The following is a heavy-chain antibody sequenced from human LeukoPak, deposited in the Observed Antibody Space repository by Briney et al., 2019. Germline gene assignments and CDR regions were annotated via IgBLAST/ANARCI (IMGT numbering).Heavy chain of an antibody. V-gene: IGHV3-23*01. CDR2: INGGGDAT. CDR1: GFTFNNNA. CDR3: ARCTASCYANAFDV. D-gene: IGHD2-2*01. J-gene: IGHJ3*01. Sequence: PGGSLRLSCTASGFTFNNNAMSWVHQAPGKGLEWVSAINGGGDATEYTDSVKGRFTISRDNSKNTLYLQMNSLRPEDTAVYYCARCTASCYANAFDVWGQGTLLTVSS.